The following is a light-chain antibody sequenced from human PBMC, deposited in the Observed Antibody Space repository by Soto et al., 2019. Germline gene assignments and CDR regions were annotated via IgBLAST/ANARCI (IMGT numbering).Light chain of an antibody. Sequence: QSVLTQPPSVSGAPGQRVTISCTGSSSNIASFEVHWYQQLPGTAPKLLISDTSNRPSGVPDRFSGSKSGTSASLAITGLQAEDEADYYCQSYDNSLPDYYVFGTGTKVTVL. J-gene: IGLJ1*01. CDR3: QSYDNSLPDYYV. CDR1: SSNIASFE. CDR2: DTS. V-gene: IGLV1-40*01.